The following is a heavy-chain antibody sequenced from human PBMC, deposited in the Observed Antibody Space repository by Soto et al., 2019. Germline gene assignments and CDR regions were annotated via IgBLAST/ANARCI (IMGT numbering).Heavy chain of an antibody. V-gene: IGHV1-18*01. CDR1: GYTFTSYG. D-gene: IGHD6-13*01. Sequence: ASVKVSCKASGYTFTSYGISWVRQAPGQGLEWMGWISAYNGNKKYAQKLQGRVTMTTDTSTSTAYMELRSLRSDDTAVYYCARDLRQQLFDYWGQGTLVTVSS. CDR2: ISAYNGNK. J-gene: IGHJ4*02. CDR3: ARDLRQQLFDY.